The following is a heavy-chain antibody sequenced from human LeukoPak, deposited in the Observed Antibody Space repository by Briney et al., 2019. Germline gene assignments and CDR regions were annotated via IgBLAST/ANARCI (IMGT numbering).Heavy chain of an antibody. CDR3: ARDAPVAVAGTGAFDI. Sequence: GGSLRLSCAASGFTVSSNYMSWVRQAPGKGLEWVSVIYSGGSTYYADSVKGRFTISRDNSKNTLYLQMNSLRAEDTAVYYCARDAPVAVAGTGAFDIWGQGTMVTASS. V-gene: IGHV3-66*01. J-gene: IGHJ3*02. D-gene: IGHD6-19*01. CDR2: IYSGGST. CDR1: GFTVSSNY.